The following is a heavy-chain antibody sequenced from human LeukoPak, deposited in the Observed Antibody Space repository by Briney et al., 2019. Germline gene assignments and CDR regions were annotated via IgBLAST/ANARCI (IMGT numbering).Heavy chain of an antibody. V-gene: IGHV4-34*01. CDR3: ARVNYGDGYYFDY. CDR1: GGSFSGYY. D-gene: IGHD4-17*01. CDR2: INHSGST. J-gene: IGHJ4*02. Sequence: PSETLSLTCAVYGGSFSGYYWSWIRQPPGKGLEWIGEINHSGSTNYNPSLKSRVTISVDTSKNQFSLKLSSVTAADTAVYYCARVNYGDGYYFDYWGQGTLVTVSS.